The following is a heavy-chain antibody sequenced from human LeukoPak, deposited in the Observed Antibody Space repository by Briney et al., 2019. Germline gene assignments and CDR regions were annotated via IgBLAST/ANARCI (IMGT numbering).Heavy chain of an antibody. CDR1: GFIFSNYY. CDR3: ARDSTKDTRFYYFDY. J-gene: IGHJ4*02. CDR2: IKPDGSEK. D-gene: IGHD3-3*01. V-gene: IGHV3-7*01. Sequence: PGGSLRLSCAASGFIFSNYYMSWVRQAPGEGLEWVANIKPDGSEKYYVDSVKGRFTISRDNAKNSLYLQMNSLRAEDTAVYYCARDSTKDTRFYYFDYWGQGTLVTVSS.